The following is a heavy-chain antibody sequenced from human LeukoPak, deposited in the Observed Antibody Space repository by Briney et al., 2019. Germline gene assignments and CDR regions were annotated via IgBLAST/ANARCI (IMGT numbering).Heavy chain of an antibody. V-gene: IGHV4-59*01. D-gene: IGHD2-2*01. CDR3: ARGDGSTSLSDFYYYGMDV. J-gene: IGHJ6*02. CDR1: GGSISGYY. CDR2: IFYRGYT. Sequence: SETLSLTCTVSGGSISGYYWSWIRQPPGKGLEWIGYIFYRGYTKYSPSLKSRVTISVDTSRNQFSLTLSSMTAADTAVYYCARGDGSTSLSDFYYYGMDVWGQGTTVTVSS.